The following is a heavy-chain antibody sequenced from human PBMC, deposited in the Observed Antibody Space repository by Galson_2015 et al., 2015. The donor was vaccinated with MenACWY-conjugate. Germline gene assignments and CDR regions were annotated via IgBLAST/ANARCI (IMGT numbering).Heavy chain of an antibody. CDR3: ARLPTWGSSGYFDY. V-gene: IGHV4-59*08. J-gene: IGHJ4*02. Sequence: SETLSLTCTVSGASISSHHWSWFRQPPGKGLEWIAYIRDTGSLKDNPSLKSRVTMSADKSNNQFSLRLISVTAADTAVYYCARLPTWGSSGYFDYWGQGILVAVSS. CDR2: IRDTGSL. CDR1: GASISSHH. D-gene: IGHD7-27*01.